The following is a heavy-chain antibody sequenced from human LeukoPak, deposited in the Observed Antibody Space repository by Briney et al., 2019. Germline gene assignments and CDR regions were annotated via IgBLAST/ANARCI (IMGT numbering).Heavy chain of an antibody. J-gene: IGHJ3*02. CDR2: LYSGGIS. Sequence: GGSLRLSCAVSGSSVSRNYMNWVRQVPGKGLEWVSVLYSGGISRYADSVKGRFTISRDNSKNILYLQMNSLRAEDTAVYFCAGDRGDDYIPGGAFDIWGQGTMVTVSS. CDR1: GSSVSRNY. CDR3: AGDRGDDYIPGGAFDI. D-gene: IGHD3-16*01. V-gene: IGHV3-53*01.